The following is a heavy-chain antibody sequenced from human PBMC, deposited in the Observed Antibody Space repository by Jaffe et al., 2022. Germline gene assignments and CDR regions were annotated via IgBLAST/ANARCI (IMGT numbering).Heavy chain of an antibody. CDR1: GFTFSSYS. V-gene: IGHV3-21*01. J-gene: IGHJ4*02. CDR2: ISSSSSYI. Sequence: EVQLVESGGGLVKPGGSLRLSCAASGFTFSSYSMNWVRQAPGKGLEWVSSISSSSSYIYYADSVKGRFTISRDNAKNSLYLQMNSLRAEDTAVYYCARAYSGYDHCLVYWGQGTLVTVSS. D-gene: IGHD5-12*01. CDR3: ARAYSGYDHCLVY.